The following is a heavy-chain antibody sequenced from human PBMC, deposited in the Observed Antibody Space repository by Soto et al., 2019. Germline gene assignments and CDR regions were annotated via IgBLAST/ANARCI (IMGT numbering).Heavy chain of an antibody. CDR3: ARPVGATTYYFDY. Sequence: QLQLQESGPGLVKPSETLSLTCTVSGGSISSSSYYWGWIRQPPGKGLEWIGSIYYSGSTYYNPSLKSRVTISVDTSKNQFSLKLSSVTAADTAVYYCARPVGATTYYFDYWGQGTLVTVSS. CDR1: GGSISSSSYY. D-gene: IGHD1-26*01. V-gene: IGHV4-39*01. J-gene: IGHJ4*02. CDR2: IYYSGST.